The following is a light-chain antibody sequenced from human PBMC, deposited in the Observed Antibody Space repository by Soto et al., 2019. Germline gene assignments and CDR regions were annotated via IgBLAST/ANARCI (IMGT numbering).Light chain of an antibody. CDR2: VAS. J-gene: IGKJ5*01. CDR3: LQTNSLPIT. CDR1: QGISSW. Sequence: DIQMTQTPSSVSASVGDRVTITCRASQGISSWLAWYQQKPGKAPKLLIFVASSLQSGVPSRFSGSGSGTDFTLTISNLQPEDSASYYCLQTNSLPITFGQGTRLEIK. V-gene: IGKV1D-12*01.